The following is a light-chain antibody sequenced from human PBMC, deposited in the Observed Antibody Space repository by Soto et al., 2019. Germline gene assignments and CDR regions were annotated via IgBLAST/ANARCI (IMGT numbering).Light chain of an antibody. J-gene: IGLJ2*01. CDR1: SSDVGGYNY. Sequence: QSALTQPASLSGSPGQSVTISCTGTSSDVGGYNYVSWYQQHPGKAPKLMIYEVSKRPSGVPDRFSGSKSGNTASLTVSGLQAEDEADYYCSSYAGSNNRVFGGGTKLTVL. CDR3: SSYAGSNNRV. V-gene: IGLV2-8*01. CDR2: EVS.